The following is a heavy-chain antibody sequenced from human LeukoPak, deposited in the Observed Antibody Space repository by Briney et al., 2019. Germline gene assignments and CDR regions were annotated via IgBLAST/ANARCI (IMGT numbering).Heavy chain of an antibody. CDR2: INPSGGST. Sequence: ASVKVSCKASGYTFTSYYMHWVRQAPGQGLEWMGIINPSGGSTSYAQKFQGRVTMTGDTSTSTVYMELSSLRSEDTAVYYCARRYSYGSDYYYYGMDVWGQGTTVTVSS. J-gene: IGHJ6*02. CDR3: ARRYSYGSDYYYYGMDV. D-gene: IGHD5-18*01. V-gene: IGHV1-46*01. CDR1: GYTFTSYY.